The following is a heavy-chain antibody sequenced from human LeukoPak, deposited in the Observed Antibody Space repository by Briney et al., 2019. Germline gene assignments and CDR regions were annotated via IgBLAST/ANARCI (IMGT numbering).Heavy chain of an antibody. CDR2: IYYSGST. Sequence: SETLSLTCTVSGGSISSYYWSWIRQPPGKGLEWIGYIYYSGSTNYNPSLKSRVTISVDTSKNQFSLNLRSVTAADTAVYYCARYVPVKTGPTRASFDYWGQGILVTVSS. CDR1: GGSISSYY. V-gene: IGHV4-59*12. D-gene: IGHD1-1*01. CDR3: ARYVPVKTGPTRASFDY. J-gene: IGHJ4*02.